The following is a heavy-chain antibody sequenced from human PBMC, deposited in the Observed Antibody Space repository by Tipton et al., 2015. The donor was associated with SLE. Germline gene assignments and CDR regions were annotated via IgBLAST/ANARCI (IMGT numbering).Heavy chain of an antibody. D-gene: IGHD2-2*01. CDR1: GYTFTNYG. Sequence: QLVQSGAEVKKPGASVKVSCKASGYTFTNYGISWVRQAPGQGLEWMGWISTYNGNTNYTQKLQGRVTMTTDTSTSTAYMELRSLRSDDTAVYYCARSGYQLLPHCTYAICPCDYWGQGTLVTVSS. V-gene: IGHV1-18*01. CDR2: ISTYNGNT. CDR3: ARSGYQLLPHCTYAICPCDY. J-gene: IGHJ4*02.